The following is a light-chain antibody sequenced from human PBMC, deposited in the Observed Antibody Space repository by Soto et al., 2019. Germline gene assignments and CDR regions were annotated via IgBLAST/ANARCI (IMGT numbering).Light chain of an antibody. CDR3: CSYAGSSTLI. V-gene: IGLV2-23*02. CDR1: SSDVGSYNL. Sequence: QSVLTQPASVFGSPGQSITSSCTGTSSDVGSYNLVSWYQQHPGKAPKLMIYEVSKRPSGVSNRFSGSKSGNTASLTISGLQAEDEADYYCCSYAGSSTLIFGTGTKVTVL. CDR2: EVS. J-gene: IGLJ1*01.